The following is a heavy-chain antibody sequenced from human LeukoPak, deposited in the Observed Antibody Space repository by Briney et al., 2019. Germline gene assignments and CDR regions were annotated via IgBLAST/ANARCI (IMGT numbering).Heavy chain of an antibody. CDR1: GFTFSNAW. D-gene: IGHD3-22*01. CDR3: TTTTYYYDSSGYPFDAFDI. J-gene: IGHJ3*02. Sequence: GGSLRLSCAASGFTFSNAWMNWVRQAPGKGLEWVGRIKSKTDGGTTDYAAPVKGRFTISRDDSKNTLYLQMNSLKTEDTAVYYCTTTTYYYDSSGYPFDAFDIWGQGTMVTVSS. V-gene: IGHV3-15*01. CDR2: IKSKTDGGTT.